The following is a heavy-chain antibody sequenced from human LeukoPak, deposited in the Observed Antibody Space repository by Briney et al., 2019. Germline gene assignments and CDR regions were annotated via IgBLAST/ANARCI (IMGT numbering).Heavy chain of an antibody. J-gene: IGHJ6*02. Sequence: GASVKVSCKASGGTFSSYAISWVRQAPGQGLEWMGGIIPIFGTANYAQKFQGRVTITADESTSTAYMELSSLRSEDTAVYYCAREMVWVGATIDYYYGMDVWGQGTTVTVSS. CDR3: AREMVWVGATIDYYYGMDV. D-gene: IGHD1-26*01. V-gene: IGHV1-69*13. CDR2: IIPIFGTA. CDR1: GGTFSSYA.